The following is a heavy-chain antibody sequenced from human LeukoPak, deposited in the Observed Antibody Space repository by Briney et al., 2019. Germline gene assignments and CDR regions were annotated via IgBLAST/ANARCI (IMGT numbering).Heavy chain of an antibody. J-gene: IGHJ4*02. CDR2: IYTSGST. Sequence: SQTLSLTCTVSGGSISSGSYYWSWIRQPAGKGLEWIGRIYTSGSTNYNPSLKSRVTLSVDTSKNQFSLKLSSVTAADTAVYYCAKELEYSSSSPIDYWGQGTLVTVSS. CDR1: GGSISSGSYY. D-gene: IGHD6-6*01. CDR3: AKELEYSSSSPIDY. V-gene: IGHV4-61*02.